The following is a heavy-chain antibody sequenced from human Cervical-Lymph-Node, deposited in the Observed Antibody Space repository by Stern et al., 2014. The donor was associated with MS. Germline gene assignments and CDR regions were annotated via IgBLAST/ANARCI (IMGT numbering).Heavy chain of an antibody. CDR1: GFTFTSSA. J-gene: IGHJ6*02. CDR3: AAASLARYYYYGMDV. D-gene: IGHD5-12*01. CDR2: IVVGSGYT. Sequence: QLLESGPEVKKPGTSVKVSCKASGFTFTSSAVQWVRQARGQRLEWLGWIVVGSGYTNYAQKFQERVTITRDMSTSTAYMELSSLRSEDTAIYFCAAASLARYYYYGMDVWGQGTTVTVSS. V-gene: IGHV1-58*01.